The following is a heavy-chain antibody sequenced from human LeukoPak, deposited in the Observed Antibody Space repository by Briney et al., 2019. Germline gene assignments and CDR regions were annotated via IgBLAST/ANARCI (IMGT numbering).Heavy chain of an antibody. D-gene: IGHD6-13*01. J-gene: IGHJ4*02. V-gene: IGHV3-30*04. Sequence: PGRSLRLSCAASGFTFSSYAMHWVRQAPGKGLEWVAVISYDGSNKYYADSVKGRFTISRDNSENALYLQMNSLRAEDTAVYYCARAGTYRQIDYWGQGTLVTVSS. CDR1: GFTFSSYA. CDR3: ARAGTYRQIDY. CDR2: ISYDGSNK.